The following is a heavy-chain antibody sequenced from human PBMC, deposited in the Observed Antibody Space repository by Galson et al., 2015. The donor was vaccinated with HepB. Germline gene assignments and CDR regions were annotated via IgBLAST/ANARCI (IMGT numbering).Heavy chain of an antibody. D-gene: IGHD6-13*01. V-gene: IGHV4-39*01. J-gene: IGHJ6*02. CDR2: ICYSGST. Sequence: SETLSLTCTVSGGSISSSSYYWGWIRQPPGKGLEWIGSICYSGSTYFNPSLKSRVTISVDTSKNQFSLKLNCVTAADTAVYYCARHGQQLGGMDVWGQGTTVTVSS. CDR1: GGSISSSSYY. CDR3: ARHGQQLGGMDV.